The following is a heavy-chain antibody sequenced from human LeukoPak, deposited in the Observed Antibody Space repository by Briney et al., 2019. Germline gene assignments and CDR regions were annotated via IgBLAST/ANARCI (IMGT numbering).Heavy chain of an antibody. CDR3: ATSSTVKRGWFDP. CDR1: GGSISSYY. J-gene: IGHJ5*02. CDR2: IYYSGST. V-gene: IGHV4-59*01. D-gene: IGHD4-17*01. Sequence: SETLSLTCTVSGGSISSYYWSWIRQPPGKGLEWIGCIYYSGSTNYNPSLKSRVTISVDTSKNQFSLKLSSVTAADTAVYYCATSSTVKRGWFDPWGQGTLVTVSS.